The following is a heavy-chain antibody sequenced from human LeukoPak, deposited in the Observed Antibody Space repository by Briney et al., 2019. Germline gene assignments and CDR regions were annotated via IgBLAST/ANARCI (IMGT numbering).Heavy chain of an antibody. V-gene: IGHV3-23*01. CDR3: AKDATGTTVWYGYFDY. CDR1: GFTFSSYA. CDR2: ISGSGGRT. Sequence: GGSLRHACASPGFTFSSYAMSLVGPAERKRSDLVSSISGSGGRTYYADSVKGRFTISRDNSKNTLYLQMNSLRAEDTAVYYCAKDATGTTVWYGYFDYWGQGNLVTVSS. J-gene: IGHJ4*02. D-gene: IGHD1-7*01.